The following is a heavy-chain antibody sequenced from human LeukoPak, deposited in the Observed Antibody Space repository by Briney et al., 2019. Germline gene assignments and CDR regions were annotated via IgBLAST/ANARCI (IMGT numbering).Heavy chain of an antibody. CDR1: GLTFSTSG. J-gene: IGHJ4*02. Sequence: GGSLRLSCAASGLTFSTSGMHWVRQSPGKGLEWVANIKEDGSEKYYVDSVKGRFTISRDNAKNSVYLQMNSLRAEDTALYYCARDESGPAYWGQGTLVTVSS. CDR2: IKEDGSEK. V-gene: IGHV3-7*01. CDR3: ARDESGPAY. D-gene: IGHD3-3*01.